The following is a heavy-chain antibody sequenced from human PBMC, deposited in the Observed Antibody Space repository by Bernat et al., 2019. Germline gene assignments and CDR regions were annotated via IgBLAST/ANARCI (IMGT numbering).Heavy chain of an antibody. Sequence: QVQLVQSGAEVKKPGSSVKVSCKASGGTFSSYAISWVRQAPGQGLEWMGGIIPIFGTANYAQKFQGRVTITADESTSTAYMELSSLRSEDTAVYYCARGDMVRGVIITPTDYYYYSMDVWGQGTTVTVSS. J-gene: IGHJ6*02. D-gene: IGHD3-10*01. CDR1: GGTFSSYA. V-gene: IGHV1-69*01. CDR3: ARGDMVRGVIITPTDYYYYSMDV. CDR2: IIPIFGTA.